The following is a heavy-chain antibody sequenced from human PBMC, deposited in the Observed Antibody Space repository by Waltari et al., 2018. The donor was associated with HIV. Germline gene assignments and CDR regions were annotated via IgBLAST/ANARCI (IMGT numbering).Heavy chain of an antibody. J-gene: IGHJ3*02. CDR3: ARERRPDAFDI. CDR2: IYYSGST. CDR1: GGSISSSSYY. V-gene: IGHV4-39*02. Sequence: QLQLQESGPGLVKPSETLSLTCTVSGGSISSSSYYWGWIRQPPGKGLGWIGSIYYSGSTYYNPSRKSRVTISVDTSKNQFSLKLSSVTAADTAVYYCARERRPDAFDIWGQGTMVTVSS.